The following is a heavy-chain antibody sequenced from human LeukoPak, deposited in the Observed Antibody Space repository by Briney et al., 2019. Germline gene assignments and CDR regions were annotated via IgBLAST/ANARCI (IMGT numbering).Heavy chain of an antibody. J-gene: IGHJ4*02. CDR1: GGSISSYY. Sequence: SETLSLTCTVSGGSISSYYWSWIRQPAGKGLEWIGRIYTSGSTNYNPSLKSRVTISVDTSKNQFSLKLSSVTAADTAIYYCTRTPINYYGSGSLQSYFDYWGQGTLVTVSS. V-gene: IGHV4-4*07. CDR2: IYTSGST. D-gene: IGHD3-10*01. CDR3: TRTPINYYGSGSLQSYFDY.